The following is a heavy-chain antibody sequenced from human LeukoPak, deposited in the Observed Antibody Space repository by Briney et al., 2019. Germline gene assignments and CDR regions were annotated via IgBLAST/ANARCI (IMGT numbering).Heavy chain of an antibody. J-gene: IGHJ3*02. D-gene: IGHD6-19*01. Sequence: GGSLRLSCAASGFTFSSYAMSWVRQAPGKGLEWVSVISGSDGSTYYADSVKGRFTISRDNSKNTLYLQMNSLRAEDTAVFYCAKPRGEEWLVGLYDAFDIWGQGTMVTVSS. CDR1: GFTFSSYA. V-gene: IGHV3-23*01. CDR3: AKPRGEEWLVGLYDAFDI. CDR2: ISGSDGST.